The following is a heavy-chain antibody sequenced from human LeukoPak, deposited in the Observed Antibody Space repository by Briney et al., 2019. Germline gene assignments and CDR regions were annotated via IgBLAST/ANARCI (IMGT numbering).Heavy chain of an antibody. CDR1: GFTFTSYA. J-gene: IGHJ4*02. CDR2: ISGNGGAT. D-gene: IGHD3-22*01. V-gene: IGHV3-23*01. Sequence: GGSLRLSCAASGFTFTSYAMSWVRQAPGKGLEWVSAISGNGGATYYADSVKGRFTISRDNSKNTLHLQMNSLRAKDTALYYCAKATTAIVVDNFFDYWGQGTLVSVSS. CDR3: AKATTAIVVDNFFDY.